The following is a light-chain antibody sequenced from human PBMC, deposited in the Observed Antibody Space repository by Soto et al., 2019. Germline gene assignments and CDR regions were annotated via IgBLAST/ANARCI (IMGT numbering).Light chain of an antibody. V-gene: IGKV3-20*01. CDR3: QEYGTSEII. CDR1: QSLTNSF. CDR2: DTS. J-gene: IGKJ5*01. Sequence: EIVLTQSPGTLSLSPGERATLSCRASQSLTNSFIAWYQQKPGQAPRRLIYDTSSRDTGIPDRFSGSGSGTDFTLTISRLEPEDFAVFFCQEYGTSEIIFGQGTRLEIK.